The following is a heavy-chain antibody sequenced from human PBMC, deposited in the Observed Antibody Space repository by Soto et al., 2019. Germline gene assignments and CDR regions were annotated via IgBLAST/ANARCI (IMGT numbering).Heavy chain of an antibody. J-gene: IGHJ4*02. CDR3: AKGGRVYYGSGSYFDS. D-gene: IGHD3-10*01. V-gene: IGHV4-4*02. CDR2: IYHSGST. CDR1: GVSISTSNW. Sequence: QVQLQESGPGLVKPSGTLSLTCAVSGVSISTSNWWSWARQSPGKGLEWIGDIYHSGSTTYNPSLQRRVTLSVDKSTNHFSLQLSSVNAADTAVYFCAKGGRVYYGSGSYFDSWGQGILVTVSS.